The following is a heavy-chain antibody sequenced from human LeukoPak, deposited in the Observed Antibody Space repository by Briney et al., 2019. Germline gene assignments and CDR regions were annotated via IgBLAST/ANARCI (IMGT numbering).Heavy chain of an antibody. CDR3: ARAHLATVVAPFDY. V-gene: IGHV4-39*07. D-gene: IGHD3-22*01. CDR2: IYYSGST. Sequence: SETLSLTCTVSGGSISSSNYYWGWIRQPPGKGLEWVGSIYYSGSTYYNPSLKSRVTTSVDTSKNQFSLKLSSVTAADTAVYYCARAHLATVVAPFDYWGQGTLVTVSS. J-gene: IGHJ4*02. CDR1: GGSISSSNYY.